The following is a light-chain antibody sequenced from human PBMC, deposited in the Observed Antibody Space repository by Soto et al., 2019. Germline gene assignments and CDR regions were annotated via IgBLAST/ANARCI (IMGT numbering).Light chain of an antibody. J-gene: IGLJ2*01. CDR2: DVT. CDR1: SSDVGGYNY. V-gene: IGLV2-11*01. Sequence: QSALTQPRSVSGSPGQSVAISCTGTSSDVGGYNYVSWYQQRPGKAPKLTIYDVTKRPSGVPDRFSGSKSGNTASLTISGLQAEDEADYYCFSYAGSYSLVFGGGTKLSVL. CDR3: FSYAGSYSLV.